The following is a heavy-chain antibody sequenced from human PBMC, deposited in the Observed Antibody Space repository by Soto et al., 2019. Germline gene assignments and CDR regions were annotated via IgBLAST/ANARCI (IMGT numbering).Heavy chain of an antibody. J-gene: IGHJ1*01. CDR3: ARDHARVLTGYADRGPLVH. V-gene: IGHV3-30-3*01. CDR1: GFTFSSYA. CDR2: ISYDGSNK. D-gene: IGHD3-9*01. Sequence: QVQLVESGGGVVQPGRSLRLSCAASGFTFSSYAMHWVRQAPGKGLEWVAVISYDGSNKYYADSVKGRFTISRDNSKNPQYLKKNRLRAEEAAVDYCARDHARVLTGYADRGPLVHWGQGTLVTVSS.